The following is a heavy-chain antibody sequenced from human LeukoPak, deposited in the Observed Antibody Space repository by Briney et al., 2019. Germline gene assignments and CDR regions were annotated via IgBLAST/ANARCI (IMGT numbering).Heavy chain of an antibody. V-gene: IGHV4-31*03. CDR3: ARRSQEYYYDSSGFSWFDP. D-gene: IGHD3-22*01. CDR2: IYYSGST. J-gene: IGHJ5*02. CDR1: GGSISSGGYY. Sequence: PSETLSLTCTVSGGSISSGGYYWSWIRQHPGKGLEWIGYIYYSGSTYYNPSLKSRVTISVDTSKNQFSLKLSSVTAADTAVYYCARRSQEYYYDSSGFSWFDPWGQGTLVTVSS.